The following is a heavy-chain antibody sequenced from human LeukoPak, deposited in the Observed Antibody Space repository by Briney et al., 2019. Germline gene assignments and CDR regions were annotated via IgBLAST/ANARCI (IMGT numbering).Heavy chain of an antibody. V-gene: IGHV3-74*01. CDR3: ASGSGRNYYYYYYMDV. CDR2: INSDGSST. Sequence: GGSLRLSCAASGFTFSSYWMHWVRQAPGKGLVWVSRINSDGSSTSYADSVKGRFTISRDNAKNTLYLQMNSLRAEDTAVYYCASGSGRNYYYYYYMDVWGKGTTVTISS. CDR1: GFTFSSYW. D-gene: IGHD7-27*01. J-gene: IGHJ6*03.